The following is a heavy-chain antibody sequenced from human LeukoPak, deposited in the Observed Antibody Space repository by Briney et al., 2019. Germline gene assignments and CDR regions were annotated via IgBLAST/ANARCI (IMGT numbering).Heavy chain of an antibody. CDR3: ARAGYSNYNWFDP. V-gene: IGHV3-30-3*01. Sequence: PGGSLRLSCAASGFTFSSYAMHWVRQAPGKGLEWVAVISYDESNKYFADSVKGRFTISRDNSKTTLYLQMNSLRADDTAVYYCARAGYSNYNWFDPWGQGTLVTVSS. CDR2: ISYDESNK. CDR1: GFTFSSYA. J-gene: IGHJ5*02. D-gene: IGHD4-11*01.